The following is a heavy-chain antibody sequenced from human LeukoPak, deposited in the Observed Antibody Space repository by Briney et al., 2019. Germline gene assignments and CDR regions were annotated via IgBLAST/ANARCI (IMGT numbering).Heavy chain of an antibody. J-gene: IGHJ4*02. Sequence: GGSLRLSCTASGFTFGDYAMSWVRQAPGKGLEWVGFIRSKAYGETTEYAASVKGRFTISRDDSKSIAYLQMNSLKTEDTAVYYCTRGGRIQLWLDYWGQGTLVTVSS. CDR3: TRGGRIQLWLDY. CDR1: GFTFGDYA. V-gene: IGHV3-49*04. D-gene: IGHD5-18*01. CDR2: IRSKAYGETT.